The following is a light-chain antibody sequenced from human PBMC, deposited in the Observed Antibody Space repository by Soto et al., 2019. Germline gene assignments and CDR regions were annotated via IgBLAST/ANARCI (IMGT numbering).Light chain of an antibody. V-gene: IGKV3D-15*01. J-gene: IGKJ1*01. CDR3: QHYNSYSEA. Sequence: EIVMTQSPATLSVSPGERATLSCRASQSVSSNFAWYQQKPGQAPRLLIYGASNRATGIPDRFSGSGSGTEFTLTISSLQPDDFATYYCQHYNSYSEAFGQGTKVDI. CDR2: GAS. CDR1: QSVSSN.